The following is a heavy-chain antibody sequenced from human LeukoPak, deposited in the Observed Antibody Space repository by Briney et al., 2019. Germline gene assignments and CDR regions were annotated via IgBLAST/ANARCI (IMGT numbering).Heavy chain of an antibody. CDR1: GFTFSSYA. V-gene: IGHV3-23*01. CDR2: ISGSGGST. CDR3: AKVGSSWYELAY. D-gene: IGHD6-13*01. Sequence: QPGGSLRLSCAASGFTFSSYAMSWVRQAPGKGLEWVSAISGSGGSTYYADSVKGRFTISRDNSKNTLYLQMNSLRGEDMAVYYCAKVGSSWYELAYWGQGTLVIVSS. J-gene: IGHJ4*02.